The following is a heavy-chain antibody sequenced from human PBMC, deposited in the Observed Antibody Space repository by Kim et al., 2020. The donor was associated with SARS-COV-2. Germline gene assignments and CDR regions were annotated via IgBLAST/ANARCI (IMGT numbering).Heavy chain of an antibody. CDR1: GGSISSYY. Sequence: SETLSLTCTVSGGSISSYYWSWIRQHPGKGLEWIGYIYYSGSTNYNPTLKSRVTISVDTSKNQFSLKLSPVTAAAPAVYYCARTAAAGIIFSAWAHWGQGTLVTVSS. V-gene: IGHV4-59*01. CDR2: IYYSGST. CDR3: ARTAAAGIIFSAWAH. D-gene: IGHD6-13*01. J-gene: IGHJ1*01.